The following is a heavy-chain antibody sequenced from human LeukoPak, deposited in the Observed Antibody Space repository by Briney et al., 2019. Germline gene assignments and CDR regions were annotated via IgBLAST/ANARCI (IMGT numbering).Heavy chain of an antibody. J-gene: IGHJ6*03. CDR1: GGTFSSYA. CDR2: IIPIFGTA. Sequence: SVKVSCKASGGTFSSYAISWVRQAPGQGLEWMGGIIPIFGTANYAQKFQGRVTITTDESTSTAYMELSSLRSEDTAVYYWARSSPVYNVRGYYTSMDVGGKGPRSPSP. CDR3: ARSSPVYNVRGYYTSMDV. D-gene: IGHD3-10*02. V-gene: IGHV1-69*05.